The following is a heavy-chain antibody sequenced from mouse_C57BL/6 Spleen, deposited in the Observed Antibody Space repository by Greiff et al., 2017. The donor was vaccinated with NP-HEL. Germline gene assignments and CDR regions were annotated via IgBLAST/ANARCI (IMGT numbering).Heavy chain of an antibody. D-gene: IGHD1-2*01. CDR1: GYTFTSYW. Sequence: QVHVKQSGAELVKPGASVKLSCKASGYTFTSYWMHWVKQRPGQGLEWIGMIHPNSGSTNYNEKFKSKATLTVDKSSSTAYMQLSSLTSEDSAVYYCARGGTTANWFAYWGQGTLVTVSA. V-gene: IGHV1-64*01. CDR3: ARGGTTANWFAY. CDR2: IHPNSGST. J-gene: IGHJ3*01.